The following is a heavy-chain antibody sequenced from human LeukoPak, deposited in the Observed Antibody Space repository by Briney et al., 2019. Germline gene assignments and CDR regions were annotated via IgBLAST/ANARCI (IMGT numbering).Heavy chain of an antibody. CDR2: ISAHNGDT. V-gene: IGHV1-18*01. J-gene: IGHJ2*01. CDR3: ARVGMEIGWSLEL. Sequence: ASVKVSCKASGYSFACYGINWVRQAPGQGLEWMGWISAHNGDTNYADKLQGRVTMTTDSSTNTAYMELRSLTSDDTAIYYCARVGMEIGWSLELWGRGTLVTVSS. CDR1: GYSFACYG. D-gene: IGHD2-21*01.